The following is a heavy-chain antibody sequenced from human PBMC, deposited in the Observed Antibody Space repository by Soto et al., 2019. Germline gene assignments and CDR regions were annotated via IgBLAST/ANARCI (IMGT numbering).Heavy chain of an antibody. CDR2: IYYSGST. V-gene: IGHV4-59*01. J-gene: IGHJ6*02. D-gene: IGHD5-12*01. Sequence: LTCTVSGGSISSYYWSWIRQPPGKGLEWIGYIYYSGSTNYNPSLKSRVTISVDTSKNQFSLKLSSVTAADTAVYYCARDRGRGYSGYDLDYYYGMDVWGQGTTVTVSS. CDR3: ARDRGRGYSGYDLDYYYGMDV. CDR1: GGSISSYY.